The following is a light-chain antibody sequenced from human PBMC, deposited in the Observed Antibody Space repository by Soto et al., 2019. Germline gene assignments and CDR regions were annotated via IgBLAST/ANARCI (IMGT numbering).Light chain of an antibody. V-gene: IGKV1-5*01. CDR3: QQYNSYSLFT. Sequence: DIQMTQSPSTLSASVGDTVIITCRASQSISSWLAWYQQKPGKAPKLLIYDASNLEAGVPSRFSGSGSGTDFTLTISSLQPDDFATDYCQQYNSYSLFTFGPGTKVDIK. CDR2: DAS. CDR1: QSISSW. J-gene: IGKJ3*01.